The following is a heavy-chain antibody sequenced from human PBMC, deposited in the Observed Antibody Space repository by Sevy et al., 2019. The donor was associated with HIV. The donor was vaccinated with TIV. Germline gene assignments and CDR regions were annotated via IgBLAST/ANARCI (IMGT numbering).Heavy chain of an antibody. Sequence: GGSLRLSCAASGFAFYDYSMSWIRQAPGKGLEWVATLSFGCGKINYADSVKGRFTISRDNSKNSVYLQMDNLRVEDTALYYRAREGCTRPHDYWGQGTRVTVSS. D-gene: IGHD2-8*01. CDR1: GFAFYDYS. CDR3: AREGCTRPHDY. J-gene: IGHJ4*02. CDR2: LSFGCGKI. V-gene: IGHV3-23*01.